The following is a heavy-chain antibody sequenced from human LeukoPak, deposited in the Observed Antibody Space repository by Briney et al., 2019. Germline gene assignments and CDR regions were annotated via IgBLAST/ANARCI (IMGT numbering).Heavy chain of an antibody. CDR2: INWNGGST. CDR1: GFTFDDYG. CDR3: ARVNYDILTGYSWGGDY. J-gene: IGHJ4*02. V-gene: IGHV3-20*04. D-gene: IGHD3-9*01. Sequence: GGSLRLSCAASGFTFDDYGMSWVRQAPGKGLEWVSGINWNGGSTGYADSVKGRFTISRDNAKNSLYLQMNSLRAEDTALYYCARVNYDILTGYSWGGDYWGQGTLVTVSS.